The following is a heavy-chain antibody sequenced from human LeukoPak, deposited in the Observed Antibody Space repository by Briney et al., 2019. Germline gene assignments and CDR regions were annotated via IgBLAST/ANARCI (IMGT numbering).Heavy chain of an antibody. V-gene: IGHV4-59*01. J-gene: IGHJ4*02. CDR1: GASINSYY. CDR3: ARGSMADWNLFDY. CDR2: IHYSGST. Sequence: SETLSLTCTVSGASINSYYWSWIRQPPGKGLEWIGYIHYSGSTRYSPSLQSRVTISLDTSSNQFSLKLTSMTAADTAVYYCARGSMADWNLFDYWGQGTLVTVSS. D-gene: IGHD1-1*01.